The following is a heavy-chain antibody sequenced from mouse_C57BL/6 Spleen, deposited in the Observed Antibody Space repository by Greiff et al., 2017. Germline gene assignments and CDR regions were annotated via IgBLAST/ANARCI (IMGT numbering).Heavy chain of an antibody. CDR1: GYAFSSYW. CDR2: IYPGDGDT. J-gene: IGHJ2*01. D-gene: IGHD1-1*01. V-gene: IGHV1-80*01. Sequence: QVHVKQSGAELVKPGASVKISCKASGYAFSSYWMNWVKQRPGKGLEWIGQIYPGDGDTNYNGKFKGKATLTADKSSSPAYMQLSSLTSEDSAVYFCARGHYGSSYGGYFDYWGQGTTLTVSS. CDR3: ARGHYGSSYGGYFDY.